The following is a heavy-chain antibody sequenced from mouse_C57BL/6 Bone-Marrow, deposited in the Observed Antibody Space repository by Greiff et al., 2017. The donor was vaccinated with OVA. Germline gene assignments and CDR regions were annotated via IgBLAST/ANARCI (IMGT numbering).Heavy chain of an antibody. CDR3: ARDASTTDWYFDV. CDR2: SRNKANDYTT. D-gene: IGHD1-1*01. J-gene: IGHJ1*03. CDR1: GFTFSDFY. V-gene: IGHV7-1*01. Sequence: EVMLVESGGGLVQSGRSLRLSCATSGFTFSDFYMEWVRQAPGKGLEWIAASRNKANDYTTEYSASVKGRFIVSRDTSQSILYLQMNALRAEDTAIYYCARDASTTDWYFDVWGTGTTVTVSS.